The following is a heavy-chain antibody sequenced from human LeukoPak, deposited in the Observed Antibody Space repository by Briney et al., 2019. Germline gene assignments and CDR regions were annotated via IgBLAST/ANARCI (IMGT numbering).Heavy chain of an antibody. CDR3: ARVSYYYDSSDYEM. D-gene: IGHD3-22*01. Sequence: ASVKVSCKASGYTFTGYYMHWVRQAPGQGVEWMGWINPNSGGTNYAQKFQGRVTMTRDTSISTAYMELSRLRSDDTAVYYCARVSYYYDSSDYEMWGQGTLVTVSS. J-gene: IGHJ4*02. CDR1: GYTFTGYY. V-gene: IGHV1-2*02. CDR2: INPNSGGT.